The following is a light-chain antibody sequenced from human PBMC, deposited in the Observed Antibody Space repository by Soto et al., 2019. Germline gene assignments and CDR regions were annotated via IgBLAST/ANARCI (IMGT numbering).Light chain of an antibody. Sequence: DIEMTQSPSTLSGSVGDRVTITWRASQTISSWLACYQQEPGKAPKLLXYKXSTLKRGVPSRCSGSGSGTEFTLTISSLQPDHFANYYCQHYNSYSEAFGQGTKVDIK. CDR3: QHYNSYSEA. V-gene: IGKV1-5*03. J-gene: IGKJ1*01. CDR1: QTISSW. CDR2: KXS.